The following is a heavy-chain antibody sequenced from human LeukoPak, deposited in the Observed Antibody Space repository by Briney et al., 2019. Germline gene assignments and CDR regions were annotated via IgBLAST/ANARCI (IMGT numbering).Heavy chain of an antibody. Sequence: GASVKVSCKASGYTFTSYDINWVRQATGQGLEWMGWMNPNSGNTGYAQKFQGRVTMTRNTSISTAYMELSSLRSEDTAVYYCAGRRNDVYYYYYYMDVWGKGTTVTVSS. J-gene: IGHJ6*03. D-gene: IGHD1-1*01. CDR2: MNPNSGNT. CDR1: GYTFTSYD. V-gene: IGHV1-8*01. CDR3: AGRRNDVYYYYYYMDV.